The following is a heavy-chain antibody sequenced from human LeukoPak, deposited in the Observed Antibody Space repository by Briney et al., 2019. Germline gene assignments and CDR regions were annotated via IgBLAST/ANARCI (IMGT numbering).Heavy chain of an antibody. J-gene: IGHJ4*02. CDR2: MNPNSGNT. CDR3: ARRHGRCSDGSCYYPDY. D-gene: IGHD2-15*01. CDR1: GYTFTNYD. Sequence: GASVKVSCKASGYTFTNYDINWVRQATGQGLEWMGWMNPNSGNTGYAQKFQGRVTMTRNSSITTAYMELSSLRSEDTAVYYCARRHGRCSDGSCYYPDYWGQGTLVTVSS. V-gene: IGHV1-8*01.